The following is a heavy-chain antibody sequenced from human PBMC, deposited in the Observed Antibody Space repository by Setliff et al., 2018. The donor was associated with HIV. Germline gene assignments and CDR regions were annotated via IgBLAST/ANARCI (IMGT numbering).Heavy chain of an antibody. CDR3: AAGLNYDDRSGLGA. V-gene: IGHV1-69*13. J-gene: IGHJ5*02. CDR2: IVPVFGIG. D-gene: IGHD3-22*01. Sequence: SVKVSCKASGGTFSTYAISWVRQAPGQGLEWMGGIVPVFGIGRSPQKFQGRVIITADESTSTAYMELSSLTSGDTAVYYCAAGLNYDDRSGLGAWGQGTLVTVSS. CDR1: GGTFSTYA.